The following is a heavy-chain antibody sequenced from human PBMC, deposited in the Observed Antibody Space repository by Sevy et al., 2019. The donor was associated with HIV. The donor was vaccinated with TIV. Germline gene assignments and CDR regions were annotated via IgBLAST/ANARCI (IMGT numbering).Heavy chain of an antibody. CDR2: ISGNDGST. V-gene: IGHV1-18*01. J-gene: IGHJ4*02. CDR3: VRDANYDSESSGYPIDD. CDR1: GYTFVTYG. D-gene: IGHD3-22*01. Sequence: ASVKVSCKTSGYTFVTYGISWVRQVPGQGPQWMGWISGNDGSTREAQIFQDRVTMTTDRTTSTAYMEVRRLRSDDTAVHYCVRDANYDSESSGYPIDDWGQGTLVTVSS.